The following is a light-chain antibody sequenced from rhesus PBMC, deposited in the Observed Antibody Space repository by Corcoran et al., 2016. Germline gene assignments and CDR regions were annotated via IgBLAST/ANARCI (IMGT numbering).Light chain of an antibody. CDR2: KAS. V-gene: IGKV1-21*01. J-gene: IGKJ4*01. Sequence: DIQMTQSPSSLSASVGDTVTITCRASQGISNWLAWYQQNPGKAPKLRISKASSLQSGVPSRFSGIVAGKDFTLTISSLQSEDFGTYDCQHGYGTPLTFGGGTKVELK. CDR1: QGISNW. CDR3: QHGYGTPLT.